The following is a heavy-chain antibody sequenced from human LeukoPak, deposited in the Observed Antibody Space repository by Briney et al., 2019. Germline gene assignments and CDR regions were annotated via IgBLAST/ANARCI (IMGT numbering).Heavy chain of an antibody. V-gene: IGHV4-31*03. D-gene: IGHD3-22*01. J-gene: IGHJ5*02. CDR3: ARSDTMIVSWFDP. CDR1: GGSISSGGYY. Sequence: SETLSLTCTVSGGSISSGGYYWSWIRQHPGKGLEWIGYIYYSGSTYYNPSLKSRVTISVDTSKNQFSLKLSSVTAADTAAYYCARSDTMIVSWFDPWGQGTLVTVSS. CDR2: IYYSGST.